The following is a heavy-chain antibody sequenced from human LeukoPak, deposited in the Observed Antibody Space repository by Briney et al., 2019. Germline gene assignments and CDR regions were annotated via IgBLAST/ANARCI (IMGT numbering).Heavy chain of an antibody. D-gene: IGHD5-24*01. J-gene: IGHJ4*02. CDR3: SRGWLQQGFDY. V-gene: IGHV6-1*01. Sequence: SQTLSLTCAISGDSVSTNNAGWNWIRQSPSRGLEWLGRTYYSSNWYNDYAVSVKSRITNNPDTSKNQFSLQLNSVTPEDTAVYYCSRGWLQQGFDYWGQGTLVTVSS. CDR2: TYYSSNWYN. CDR1: GDSVSTNNAG.